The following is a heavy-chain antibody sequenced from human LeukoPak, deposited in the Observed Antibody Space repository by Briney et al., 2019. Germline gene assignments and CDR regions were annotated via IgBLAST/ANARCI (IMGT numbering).Heavy chain of an antibody. CDR2: ISSSSIYI. V-gene: IGHV3-21*06. J-gene: IGHJ3*02. D-gene: IGHD1-26*01. CDR1: GFTFSTYS. Sequence: GRSLRVSCAASGFTFSTYSMNWVRQALGKGLEWVSSISSSSIYIYYEDSVKGRFTISRENAKNSVYLQMNSLRAEDTAVYYCAKDTWELLRIAFDIWGQGTMVTVSS. CDR3: AKDTWELLRIAFDI.